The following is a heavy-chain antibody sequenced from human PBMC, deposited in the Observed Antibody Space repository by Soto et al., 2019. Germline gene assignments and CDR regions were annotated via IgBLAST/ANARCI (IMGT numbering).Heavy chain of an antibody. CDR2: INGRSNYV. V-gene: IGHV3-21*01. D-gene: IGHD1-26*01. CDR3: AREDGVVGSSSAFDL. J-gene: IGHJ4*02. Sequence: PGGSLRLSCVFSGFTFSTYTMNWVRQAPGKGLEWVSSINGRSNYVYYADSVKGRFTISRDNAKNSLYLQMNRLRAEDTAIYYCAREDGVVGSSSAFDLWGLGTLVTVSS. CDR1: GFTFSTYT.